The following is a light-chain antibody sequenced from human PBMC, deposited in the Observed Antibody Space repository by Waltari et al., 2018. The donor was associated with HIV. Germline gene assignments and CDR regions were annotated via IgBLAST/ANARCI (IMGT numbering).Light chain of an antibody. V-gene: IGLV1-44*01. CDR2: SNN. CDR3: AAWDYSLNGLL. J-gene: IGLJ2*01. Sequence: QSVLTQPPSASGTPGQGVTISCSGSSSNIGSNAVNWYRQLPGTAPKVLIYSNNQRPSGVPDRFSGSKSGTSASLAISGLQSEDDADYYCAAWDYSLNGLLFGGGTKLTVL. CDR1: SSNIGSNA.